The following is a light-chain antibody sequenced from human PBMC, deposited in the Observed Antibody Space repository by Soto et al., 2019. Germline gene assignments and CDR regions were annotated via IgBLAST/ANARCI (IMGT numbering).Light chain of an antibody. CDR3: QQYGGSPWT. CDR2: GVS. V-gene: IGKV3-20*01. J-gene: IGKJ1*01. CDR1: QSVSSNY. Sequence: EIVLTQSPGTLSLSPGERATLSCRASQSVSSNYLAWFQQRPGQPPRLIIYGVSTRATGTPDRFSASGSGTDSTLTINRLEREDFAVYYCQQYGGSPWTFGQGTKVDIK.